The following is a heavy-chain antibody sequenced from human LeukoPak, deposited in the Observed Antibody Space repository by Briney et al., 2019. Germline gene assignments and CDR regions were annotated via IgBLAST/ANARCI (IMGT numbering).Heavy chain of an antibody. Sequence: GGSLRLSCVASEFTFSNYVMSWVRQAPGKGLEWVSGISGGGGSTYYADSVKGRFTISRDNSKNTLYLRMNSLRAEDTAVYYCAKDYSSSLTNWFDPWGQGTLVTVSS. CDR3: AKDYSSSLTNWFDP. J-gene: IGHJ5*02. D-gene: IGHD6-6*01. V-gene: IGHV3-23*01. CDR2: ISGGGGST. CDR1: EFTFSNYV.